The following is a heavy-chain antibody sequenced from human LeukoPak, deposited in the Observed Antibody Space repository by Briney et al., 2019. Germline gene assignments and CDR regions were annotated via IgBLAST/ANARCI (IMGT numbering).Heavy chain of an antibody. CDR2: INYSGST. Sequence: SETLSLTCTVSGGSITNSYWNWIRQSPGKGLEWIGYINYSGSTNYNPSLKSRVTISVDTSKNQFSLKLSSVTAADTAVYFCARLAQGVAGTDYWGQGTLVTVAS. J-gene: IGHJ4*02. CDR1: GGSITNSY. D-gene: IGHD6-19*01. CDR3: ARLAQGVAGTDY. V-gene: IGHV4-59*01.